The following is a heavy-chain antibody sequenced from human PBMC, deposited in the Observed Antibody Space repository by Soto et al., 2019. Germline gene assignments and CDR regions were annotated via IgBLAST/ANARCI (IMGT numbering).Heavy chain of an antibody. D-gene: IGHD5-12*01. CDR2: ISTYNGNT. V-gene: IGHV1-18*01. Sequence: GASVKVSCKASGYTFTSYGISWVRQAPGQGLEWMGWISTYNGNTKYAQKLQGRVTITRDTSASTAYMEMSSLRSDDTAVYYCAREGVAPYYYYGMDVWGQGTPVTVSS. CDR1: GYTFTSYG. J-gene: IGHJ6*02. CDR3: AREGVAPYYYYGMDV.